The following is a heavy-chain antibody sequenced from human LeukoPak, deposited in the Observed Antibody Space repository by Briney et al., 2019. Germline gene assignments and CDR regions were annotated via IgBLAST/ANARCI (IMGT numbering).Heavy chain of an antibody. CDR2: INHSGST. V-gene: IGHV4-34*01. CDR3: ARLGYCSGTSRPPPNCDY. CDR1: GGSFSGYY. J-gene: IGHJ4*02. D-gene: IGHD2-2*01. Sequence: SETLSLTCAVYGGSFSGYYWSWIRQPPGKGLEWIGEINHSGSTNYNPSLKSRVTISVDTSKNQFSLKLSSVTAADTAVYYCARLGYCSGTSRPPPNCDYWGQGTLVTVSS.